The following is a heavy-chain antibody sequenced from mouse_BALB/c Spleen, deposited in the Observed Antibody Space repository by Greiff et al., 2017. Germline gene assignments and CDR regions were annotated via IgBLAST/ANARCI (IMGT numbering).Heavy chain of an antibody. J-gene: IGHJ3*01. D-gene: IGHD4-1*01. CDR3: ARWGWDVEAY. V-gene: IGHV5-6-5*01. CDR1: GFTFSSYA. CDR2: ISSGGST. Sequence: EVQLVESGGGLVKPGGSLKLSCAASGFTFSSYAMSWVRQTPEKRLEWVASISSGGSTYYPDSVKGRFTISRDNARNILYLQMSSLRSEDTAMYYCARWGWDVEAYWGQGTLVTVSA.